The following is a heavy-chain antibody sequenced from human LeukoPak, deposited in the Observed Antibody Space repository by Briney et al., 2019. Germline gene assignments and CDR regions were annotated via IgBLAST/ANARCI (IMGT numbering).Heavy chain of an antibody. Sequence: PSETLSLTCTVSGGSISSYYWSWIRQPAGKGLEWIGRIYTNGSTNYNPSLKSRVTMSVDTSKNQFSLKLSSVTAADTAVYYCARDNYDILTGYRSGEYFDYWGQGTLVTVSS. CDR2: IYTNGST. CDR3: ARDNYDILTGYRSGEYFDY. D-gene: IGHD3-9*01. CDR1: GGSISSYY. J-gene: IGHJ4*02. V-gene: IGHV4-4*07.